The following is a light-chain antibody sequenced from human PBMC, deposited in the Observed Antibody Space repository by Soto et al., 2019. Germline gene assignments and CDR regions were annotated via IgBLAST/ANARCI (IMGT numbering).Light chain of an antibody. J-gene: IGLJ2*01. V-gene: IGLV3-1*01. Sequence: SYELTQPPSVSVSPGQTASITCSGDKLGDKYACWYQQKPGQSPVLVIYQDSKRPSGIPERFSGSNSGNTATLTISGTQAMDEADYYCQAWDSSTLVFGGATNLTVL. CDR2: QDS. CDR3: QAWDSSTLV. CDR1: KLGDKY.